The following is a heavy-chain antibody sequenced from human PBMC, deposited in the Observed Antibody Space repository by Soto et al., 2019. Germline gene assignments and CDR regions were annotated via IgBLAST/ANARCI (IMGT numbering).Heavy chain of an antibody. CDR3: AKGGSTSCYGCYFDY. CDR1: GFTFSSYA. V-gene: IGHV3-23*01. CDR2: ISGSGGDT. J-gene: IGHJ4*02. D-gene: IGHD2-2*01. Sequence: EVQLLESGGGLVQPGGSLRLSCAASGFTFSSYAMTWVRQAPGKGLEWVSAISGSGGDTYYADSVKGRFTIPRDNSKNTLYLQMNSLRAEDTAVYYCAKGGSTSCYGCYFDYWGQGTLVTVSS.